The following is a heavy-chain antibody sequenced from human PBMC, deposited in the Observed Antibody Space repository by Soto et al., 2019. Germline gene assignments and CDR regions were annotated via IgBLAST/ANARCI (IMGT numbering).Heavy chain of an antibody. V-gene: IGHV4-30-4*01. CDR2: SFYSGIT. J-gene: IGHJ6*02. CDR3: ARWSGVGVAGMDV. Sequence: QVQLQESGPRLVKPLQTLSLTCTVSGDSINSGDYYWSWIRQPPGRGLEWVGYSFYSGITDYNPSLKSRMTISMATSKNQFYLRLNSVTAADTAVYFCARWSGVGVAGMDVWGQGTTVSVSS. CDR1: GDSINSGDYY. D-gene: IGHD3-10*01.